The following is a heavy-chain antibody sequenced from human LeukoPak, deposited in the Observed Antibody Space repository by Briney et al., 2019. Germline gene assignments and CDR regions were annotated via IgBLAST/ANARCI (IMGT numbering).Heavy chain of an antibody. CDR2: IKSKTDGGTT. J-gene: IGHJ4*02. D-gene: IGHD3-10*01. V-gene: IGHV3-15*01. Sequence: GGSLRLSCAASGFTVSSNYMSWVRQAPGKGLEWVGRIKSKTDGGTTDYAAPVKGRFTISRDDSKNTLYLQMNSLKTEDTAVYYCTTEEIWFGEPHFDYWGQGTLVTVSS. CDR1: GFTVSSNY. CDR3: TTEEIWFGEPHFDY.